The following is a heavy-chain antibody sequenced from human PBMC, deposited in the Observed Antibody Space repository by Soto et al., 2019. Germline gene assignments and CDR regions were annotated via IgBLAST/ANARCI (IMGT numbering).Heavy chain of an antibody. CDR1: GGSISSYY. Sequence: QVQLQESGTGLVKPSETLSLTCTVPGGSISSYYWCWIRQPPGPGLEFIGYNYYSGSTNYNPFLKSLVIVSVDTSTNQCCVTLRSVSAAAAAVYYCVRARLSRMWWCDPWCQGTLGTFSS. CDR2: NYYSGST. CDR3: VRARLSRMWWCDP. D-gene: IGHD3-16*02. V-gene: IGHV4-59*01. J-gene: IGHJ5*02.